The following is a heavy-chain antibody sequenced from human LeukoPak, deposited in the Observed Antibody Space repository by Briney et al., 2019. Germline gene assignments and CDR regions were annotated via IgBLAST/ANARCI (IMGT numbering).Heavy chain of an antibody. CDR2: INHSGST. CDR3: ARGRRAFDY. D-gene: IGHD1-14*01. J-gene: IGHJ4*02. V-gene: IGHV4-34*01. CDR1: GGSFSGYY. Sequence: PSETLSLTCAVYGGSFSGYYCSWIRQPPGKGLEWIGEINHSGSTNYNPSLKSRVAISVDTSKNQFSLKLSSGTAADTAVYYCARGRRAFDYWGQGTLVTVSS.